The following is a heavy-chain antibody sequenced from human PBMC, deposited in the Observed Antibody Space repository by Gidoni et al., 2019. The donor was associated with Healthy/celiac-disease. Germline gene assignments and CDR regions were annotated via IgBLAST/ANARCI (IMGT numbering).Heavy chain of an antibody. V-gene: IGHV1-2*04. J-gene: IGHJ4*02. D-gene: IGHD3-22*01. Sequence: QVQLVQSGAEVKQPRASVKVSCKASGYTFTGYYMHWLRQAPGEGVEWMGWINPNSGGTNYAQKFQGWVTMNRDTSISTAYMELSRLRSDDTAVYYCARCDDSSGDYYFDYWGQGTLVTVSS. CDR1: GYTFTGYY. CDR2: INPNSGGT. CDR3: ARCDDSSGDYYFDY.